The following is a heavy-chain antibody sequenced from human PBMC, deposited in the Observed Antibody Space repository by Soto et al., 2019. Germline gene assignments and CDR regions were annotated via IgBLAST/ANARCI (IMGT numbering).Heavy chain of an antibody. D-gene: IGHD6-13*01. Sequence: QLQVQESGPGLVKPSETLSLSCTVSAGSIRRGSSYYWGWLRQPPGKGLEWIGSFYYGGNTYYNPSLKSRVTISVDTSKNQFSLKLGSATAADTAVYYCARRLAATDTHYFDNWGQGTLVIVSS. J-gene: IGHJ4*02. CDR2: FYYGGNT. CDR3: ARRLAATDTHYFDN. CDR1: AGSIRRGSSYY. V-gene: IGHV4-39*01.